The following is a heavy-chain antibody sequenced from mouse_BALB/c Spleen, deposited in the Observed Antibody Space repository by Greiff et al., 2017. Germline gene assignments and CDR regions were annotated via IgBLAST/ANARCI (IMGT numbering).Heavy chain of an antibody. CDR1: GYTFTSYV. CDR2: INPYNDGT. CDR3: ARGGVRPSAWFAY. J-gene: IGHJ3*01. V-gene: IGHV1-14*01. Sequence: VQLQQSGPELVKPGASVKMSCKASGYTFTSYVMHWVKQKPGQGLEWIGYINPYNDGTKYNEKFKGKATLTSDKSSSTAYMELSSLTSEDSAVYYCARGGVRPSAWFAYWGQGTLVTVSA. D-gene: IGHD2-14*01.